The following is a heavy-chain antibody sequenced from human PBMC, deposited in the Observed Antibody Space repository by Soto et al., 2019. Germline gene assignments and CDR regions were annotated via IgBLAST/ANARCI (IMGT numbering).Heavy chain of an antibody. D-gene: IGHD6-13*01. Sequence: SETLSLTCTVSGGSISSYYWSWIRQPPGKGLEWIGYIYYSGSANYNPSLKSRVTISVDNSKNQFSLNLNSVTAADTAVYYCARYNAASGTYYFDYWGQGTLVTVSS. CDR3: ARYNAASGTYYFDY. CDR1: GGSISSYY. J-gene: IGHJ4*02. CDR2: IYYSGSA. V-gene: IGHV4-59*12.